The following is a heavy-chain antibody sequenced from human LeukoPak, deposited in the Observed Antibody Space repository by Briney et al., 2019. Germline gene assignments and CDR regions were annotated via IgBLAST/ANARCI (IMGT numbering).Heavy chain of an antibody. CDR3: ARDFTNYYDSSGFDY. CDR2: INPNSGGT. CDR1: GGTFSSYA. J-gene: IGHJ4*02. V-gene: IGHV1-2*04. D-gene: IGHD3-22*01. Sequence: ASVKVSCKASGGTFSSYAISWVRQAPGQGLEWMGWINPNSGGTNYAQKFQGWVTMTRDTSISTAYMELSRLRSDDTAVYYCARDFTNYYDSSGFDYWGQGTLVTVSS.